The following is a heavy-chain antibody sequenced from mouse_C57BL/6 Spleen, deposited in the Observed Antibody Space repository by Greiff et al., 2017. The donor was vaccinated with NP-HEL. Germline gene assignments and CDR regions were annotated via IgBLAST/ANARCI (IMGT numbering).Heavy chain of an antibody. Sequence: VKLQESGPELVKPGASVKISCKASGYAFSSSWMNWVKQRPGKGLEWIGRIYPGDGDTNYNGKFKGKATLTADKSSSTAYMQLSSLTSEDSAVYFCARVTTGRAMDYWGQGTSVTVSS. CDR3: ARVTTGRAMDY. J-gene: IGHJ4*01. CDR1: GYAFSSSW. CDR2: IYPGDGDT. V-gene: IGHV1-82*01. D-gene: IGHD1-1*01.